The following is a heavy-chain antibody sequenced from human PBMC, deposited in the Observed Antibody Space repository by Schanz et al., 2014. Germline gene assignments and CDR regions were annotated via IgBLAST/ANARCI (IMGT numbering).Heavy chain of an antibody. CDR2: ISSTSSYI. CDR3: ARDLISSGWYG. V-gene: IGHV3-11*01. Sequence: VQLVESGGGLVQPGGSLRLSCSASGFTFSDYYMSWIRQAPGKGLEWVSSISSTSSYIFYADSVKGRFTISRDNAKNSLYLQMNSLRVEDTAVYYCARDLISSGWYGWGQGTLVTVSS. D-gene: IGHD6-19*01. J-gene: IGHJ4*02. CDR1: GFTFSDYY.